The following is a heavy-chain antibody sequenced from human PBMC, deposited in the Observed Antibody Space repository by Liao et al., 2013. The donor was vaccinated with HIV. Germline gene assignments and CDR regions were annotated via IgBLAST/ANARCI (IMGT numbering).Heavy chain of an antibody. Sequence: QVQLQESGPGLVKPSETLSLTCTVSGGSINNYYWNWIRQPAGKGLEWIGRIYTSGTTNYNPSLKSRVTMSVDTSKNQFSLKLNSVTAADTAVYFCARSATWXLRYFDLWGRGTLVTVSS. CDR1: GGSINNYY. D-gene: IGHD1-26*01. CDR2: IYTSGTT. V-gene: IGHV4-4*07. CDR3: ARSATWXLRYFDL. J-gene: IGHJ2*01.